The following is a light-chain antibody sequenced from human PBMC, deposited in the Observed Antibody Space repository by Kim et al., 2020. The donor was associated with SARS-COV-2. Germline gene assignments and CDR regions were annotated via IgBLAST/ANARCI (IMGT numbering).Light chain of an antibody. J-gene: IGLJ1*01. Sequence: VSTGQTASITCSGDKLGDKYACWYQQKPGQSPVLVIYQDSKRPSGIPERFSGSNSGNTATLTISGTQAMDEADYYCQAWDSSTRVFGTGTKVTVL. CDR2: QDS. CDR3: QAWDSSTRV. CDR1: KLGDKY. V-gene: IGLV3-1*01.